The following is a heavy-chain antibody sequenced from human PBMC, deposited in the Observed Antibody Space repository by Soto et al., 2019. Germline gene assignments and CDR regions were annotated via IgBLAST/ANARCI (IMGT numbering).Heavy chain of an antibody. CDR1: GYTFTSYY. CDR3: ARGRIQLSGGGYYYYGMDV. J-gene: IGHJ6*02. Sequence: QVQLVQSGAEVKKPGASVKVSCKASGYTFTSYYMHWVRQAPGQGLEWMGIINPSGGSTSYAQKFRGRVTMTRDTSTSTVYMELSSLRSEDTAVYYCARGRIQLSGGGYYYYGMDVWGQGTTVTVSS. D-gene: IGHD5-18*01. V-gene: IGHV1-46*01. CDR2: INPSGGST.